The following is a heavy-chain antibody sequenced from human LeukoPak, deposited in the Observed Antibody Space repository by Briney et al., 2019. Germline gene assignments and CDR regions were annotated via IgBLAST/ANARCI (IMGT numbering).Heavy chain of an antibody. CDR1: GGSSSGNY. V-gene: IGHV4-34*01. D-gene: IGHD1-26*01. CDR3: ARGPIGIVGATTFDY. CDR2: INHRGST. Sequence: SETLSLTCAVYGGSSSGNYWSWIRQPPGKGLEWIGEINHRGSTKYNPSLKSRVTISVDTSKNQLSLKLSSVTAADTAVYYCARGPIGIVGATTFDYWGQGTLVTVSS. J-gene: IGHJ4*02.